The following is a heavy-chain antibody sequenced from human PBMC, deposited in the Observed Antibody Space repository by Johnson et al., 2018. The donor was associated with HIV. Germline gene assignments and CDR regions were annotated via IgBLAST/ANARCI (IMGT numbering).Heavy chain of an antibody. Sequence: QVQLVESGGGVVQPGRSLRLSCAASGFTFSSHAMHWVRQAPGKGLEWVAVISYDGSNKYYADSVKGRFTISRDNSRNTLYLQMNSLRAEDTAVYYCAKDLLHDSFDIWGQGTMVTVSS. CDR1: GFTFSSHA. CDR2: ISYDGSNK. V-gene: IGHV3-30*04. CDR3: AKDLLHDSFDI. J-gene: IGHJ3*02.